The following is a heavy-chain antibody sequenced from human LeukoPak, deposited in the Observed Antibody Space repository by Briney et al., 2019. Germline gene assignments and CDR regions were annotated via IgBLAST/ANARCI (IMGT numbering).Heavy chain of an antibody. CDR2: INSGGSST. D-gene: IGHD5-12*01. V-gene: IGHV3-74*01. CDR3: ARAPSRFSGYAAADY. Sequence: PGGSLRLSCAASGFTFSTYWMHWVRQAPGKGLVWVSRINSGGSSTSYADSVKGRFTISRDNAKNTLYLQMNSLRAEDTAVYYCARAPSRFSGYAAADYWGQGTVVTLSS. J-gene: IGHJ4*02. CDR1: GFTFSTYW.